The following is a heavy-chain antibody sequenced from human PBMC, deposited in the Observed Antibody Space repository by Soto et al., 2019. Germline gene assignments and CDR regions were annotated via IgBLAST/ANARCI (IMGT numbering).Heavy chain of an antibody. V-gene: IGHV3-30-3*01. D-gene: IGHD3-9*01. CDR3: ARELRYAIDY. CDR2: ISYDGSNK. J-gene: IGHJ4*02. CDR1: GFTFSSYA. Sequence: QVQLVESGGGVVQPGRSLRLSCAASGFTFSSYAMHWVRQAPGKGLEWVAVISYDGSNKYYADSVKGRFTISRDNSKNTLYLQMNSLRAEDTAVYYCARELRYAIDYWVQGALGPVSS.